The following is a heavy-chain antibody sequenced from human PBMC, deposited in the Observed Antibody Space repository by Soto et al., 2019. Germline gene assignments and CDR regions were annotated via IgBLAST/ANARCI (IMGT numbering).Heavy chain of an antibody. CDR3: ARGSSSSLGGYYYGMDV. D-gene: IGHD6-13*01. CDR1: GYTFTSYD. Sequence: ASVKVSCKASGYTFTSYDINWVRQATGQGLEWMGWMNPNSGNTGYAQKFQGRVTMTRNTSISTAYMELSSLRSEDTAVYYCARGSSSSLGGYYYGMDVWGQGTTVTVSS. CDR2: MNPNSGNT. V-gene: IGHV1-8*01. J-gene: IGHJ6*02.